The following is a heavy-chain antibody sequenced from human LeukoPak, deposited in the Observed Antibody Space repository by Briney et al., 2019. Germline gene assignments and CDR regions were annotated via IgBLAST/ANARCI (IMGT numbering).Heavy chain of an antibody. Sequence: GASVKVSCKASGYTFTGYYMHWVRQAPGQGLEWMGWINPNSGGTNYVQKFQGRVTMTRDTSISTAYMELSRLRSDDTAVYYCARDLSVGTYYYGSGSYTSNYWGQGTLVTVSS. D-gene: IGHD3-10*01. CDR2: INPNSGGT. V-gene: IGHV1-2*02. J-gene: IGHJ4*02. CDR1: GYTFTGYY. CDR3: ARDLSVGTYYYGSGSYTSNY.